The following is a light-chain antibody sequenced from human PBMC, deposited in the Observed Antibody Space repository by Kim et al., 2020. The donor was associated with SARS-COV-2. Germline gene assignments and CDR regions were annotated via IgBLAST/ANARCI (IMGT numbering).Light chain of an antibody. CDR1: CDSIADTY. CDR3: QSYNRDNVI. Sequence: GRTLTISSTRSCDSIADTYVQWYQHRPGGAPPTVISADDQTPSGVSARFSGSIDNSSNSASLTISGLRTEDEADYYCQSYNRDNVIFGGGTQLTVL. CDR2: ADD. J-gene: IGLJ2*01. V-gene: IGLV6-57*03.